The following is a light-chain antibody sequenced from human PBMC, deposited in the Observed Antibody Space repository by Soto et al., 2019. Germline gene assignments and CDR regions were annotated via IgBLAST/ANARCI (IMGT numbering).Light chain of an antibody. CDR3: CSYAGSYTFGV. CDR1: SSDVGGYNY. Sequence: QSALTQPRSVSGSPGQSVTISCTGTSSDVGGYNYVSWYQQHPGKAPKLMIYDVSKRPSGVPDRFSGSNSGNTASLTISGLQAEDEGDYYCCSYAGSYTFGVFGTGTKVTVL. CDR2: DVS. V-gene: IGLV2-11*01. J-gene: IGLJ1*01.